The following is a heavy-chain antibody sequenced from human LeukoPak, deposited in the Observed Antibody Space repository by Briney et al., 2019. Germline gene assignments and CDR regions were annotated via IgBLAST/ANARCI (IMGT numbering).Heavy chain of an antibody. D-gene: IGHD1-20*01. Sequence: GRSLRLSCAASGFTFRNYAMHWVRQAPGKGLEWVAVISYDGSNDYYADSVKGRFTISRDNSKNTVYLQMNSLRAEDTAVFYCAKDHNWXLSPLXXFDYXXXXTLVTVSS. CDR2: ISYDGSND. V-gene: IGHV3-30*18. CDR1: GFTFRNYA. J-gene: IGHJ4*01. CDR3: AKDHNWXLSPLXXFDY.